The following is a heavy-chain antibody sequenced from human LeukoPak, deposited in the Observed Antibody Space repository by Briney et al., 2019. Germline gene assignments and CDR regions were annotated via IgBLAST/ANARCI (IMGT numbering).Heavy chain of an antibody. Sequence: PSETLSLTCTVSGGSISSGSYYWSWIRQPAGKGLEWIGSIYYSGSTFYNPSLKSRVTISVDTSKKQFSLRLSSVTAADTAVYYCARIGGSFYFYYYMDVWGKGTTVTVSS. CDR1: GGSISSGSYY. CDR2: IYYSGST. V-gene: IGHV4-39*07. D-gene: IGHD1-26*01. J-gene: IGHJ6*03. CDR3: ARIGGSFYFYYYMDV.